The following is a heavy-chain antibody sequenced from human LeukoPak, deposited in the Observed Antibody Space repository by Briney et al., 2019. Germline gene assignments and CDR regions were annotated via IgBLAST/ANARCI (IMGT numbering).Heavy chain of an antibody. CDR1: GFTFSSYW. J-gene: IGHJ4*02. CDR2: IKQDGSEK. Sequence: GGSLRLSCAASGFTFSSYWMSWVRQAPGKGLEWVANIKQDGSEKYYVDSVKGRLTISRDNAKNSLYLQMNSLRTEDTAMFYCVRDRDASSYFDSWGQGTLVTVSS. CDR3: VRDRDASSYFDS. V-gene: IGHV3-7*01. D-gene: IGHD2-2*01.